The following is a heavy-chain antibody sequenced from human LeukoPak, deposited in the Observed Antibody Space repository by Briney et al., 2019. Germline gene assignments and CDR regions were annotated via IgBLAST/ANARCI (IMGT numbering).Heavy chain of an antibody. CDR1: AFTFSTIA. CDR3: AKAASGKWHDVSDY. D-gene: IGHD1-20*01. V-gene: IGHV3-23*01. Sequence: GGSLRRSRAAYAFTFSTIAMSRVRQAPGKGLEWVSAISGRGTNTSHADSGRGRFTISTDNSTNTMYLQMNSLRATDTAVYYCAKAASGKWHDVSDYWGQGTLV. J-gene: IGHJ4*02. CDR2: ISGRGTNT.